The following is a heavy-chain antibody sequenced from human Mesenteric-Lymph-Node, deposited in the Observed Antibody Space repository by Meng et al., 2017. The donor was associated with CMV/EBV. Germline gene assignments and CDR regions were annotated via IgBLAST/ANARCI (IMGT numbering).Heavy chain of an antibody. CDR2: SYNSGSN. CDR3: AKENNWNDRLIEY. J-gene: IGHJ4*02. D-gene: IGHD1-1*01. Sequence: VSGGTIGGSNWWSWVRQRTGKGLEWIGESYNSGSNNYNPNIKSRVTISVDKSKNQFTLKLSAVTDADTDVYYCAKENNWNDRLIEYWGQGTLVTVSS. V-gene: IGHV4-4*02. CDR1: GGTIGGSNW.